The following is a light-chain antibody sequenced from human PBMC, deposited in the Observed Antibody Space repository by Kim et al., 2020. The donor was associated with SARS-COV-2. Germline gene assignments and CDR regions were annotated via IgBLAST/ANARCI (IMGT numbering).Light chain of an antibody. CDR2: AAS. CDR1: QSISSY. V-gene: IGKV1-39*01. Sequence: AVGDRVTITCRASQSISSYLNWYQQKPGKAPKLLIYAASSLQSGVPSRFSGSGSGTDFTLTISSLQPEDFATYYCQQSYSTPPLTFGGGTKVDIK. CDR3: QQSYSTPPLT. J-gene: IGKJ4*01.